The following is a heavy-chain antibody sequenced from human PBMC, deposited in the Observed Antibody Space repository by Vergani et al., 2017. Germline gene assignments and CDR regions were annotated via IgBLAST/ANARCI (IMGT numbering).Heavy chain of an antibody. Sequence: QVQVVQSGAEVKKPGSSVKVSCKASGGTFSSYAISWVRQAPGQGLEWMGRIIPIFGTANYAQKFQGRVTITADESTSTAYMELSSRRSEDTAVYYCVRRGDGYKVGTDPVECIQHWGQGTLVTVSS. V-gene: IGHV1-69*18. CDR3: VRRGDGYKVGTDPVECIQH. J-gene: IGHJ1*01. CDR1: GGTFSSYA. D-gene: IGHD5-24*01. CDR2: IIPIFGTA.